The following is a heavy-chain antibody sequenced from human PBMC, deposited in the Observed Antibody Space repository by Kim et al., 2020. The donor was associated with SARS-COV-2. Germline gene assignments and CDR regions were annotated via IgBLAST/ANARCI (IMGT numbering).Heavy chain of an antibody. CDR2: IDWDDDK. V-gene: IGHV2-70*01. CDR3: ARTHYDIFTGYKSAFDI. D-gene: IGHD3-9*01. Sequence: SGPTLVEPTPTLTLTCTFSGFSLSTSGMCVSWIRQPPGKALEWLALIDWDDDKYYSTSLKTRLTISKDTSKNQVVLTMTNMDPVDTATYYCARTHYDIFTGYKSAFDIWGQGTMVTVSS. J-gene: IGHJ3*02. CDR1: GFSLSTSGMC.